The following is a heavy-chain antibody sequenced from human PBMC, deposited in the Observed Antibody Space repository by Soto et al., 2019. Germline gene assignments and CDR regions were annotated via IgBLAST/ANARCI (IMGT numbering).Heavy chain of an antibody. Sequence: EVQLVESGGGLVQPGGSLRLSCAASGFTFSSYSMNWVRQAPGKGLEWVSYISSSSSTIYYADSVQGRFTISRENAKNSLYLQMNSLRAEDTAVYYCARHPERIAEIGWFDPWGQGNLVTVSS. CDR2: ISSSSSTI. D-gene: IGHD6-13*01. CDR1: GFTFSSYS. V-gene: IGHV3-48*01. J-gene: IGHJ5*02. CDR3: ARHPERIAEIGWFDP.